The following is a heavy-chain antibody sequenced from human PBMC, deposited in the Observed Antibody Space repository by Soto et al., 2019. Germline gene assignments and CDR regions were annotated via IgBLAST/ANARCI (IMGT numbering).Heavy chain of an antibody. CDR3: ARGRHRNTMIVDRANPDYFDY. V-gene: IGHV4-34*01. CDR2: INHSGST. J-gene: IGHJ4*02. Sequence: SETLSLTCAIYGGYFSGYYCSWIRQPPGKGLEWIGEINHSGSTNYNPSLKSRVTISVDTSKNQFSLKLSSVTAADTAVYYFARGRHRNTMIVDRANPDYFDYWDQGTLVTVS. D-gene: IGHD3-22*01. CDR1: GGYFSGYY.